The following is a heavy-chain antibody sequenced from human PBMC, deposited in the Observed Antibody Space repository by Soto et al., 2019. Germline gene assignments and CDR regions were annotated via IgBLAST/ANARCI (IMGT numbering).Heavy chain of an antibody. CDR1: GGTLSSYV. V-gene: IGHV1-69*06. Sequence: QVQLVQSGAEVKKPGSSVKVSCKASGGTLSSYVITWVRQAPGQGLEWMGGILPSFGTTEYAQKFQGRVTITADISTRTAYMEVSSLRSEDTAVFYCASGTRYATRVVPYYYGLDVWGQGTTVTVSS. J-gene: IGHJ6*02. D-gene: IGHD2-15*01. CDR2: ILPSFGTT. CDR3: ASGTRYATRVVPYYYGLDV.